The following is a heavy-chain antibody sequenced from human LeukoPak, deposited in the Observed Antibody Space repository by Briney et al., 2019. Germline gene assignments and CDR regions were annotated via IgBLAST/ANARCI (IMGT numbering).Heavy chain of an antibody. J-gene: IGHJ3*02. V-gene: IGHV3-53*01. CDR1: GFTVSSNY. Sequence: GGSLRLSCAVSGFTVSSNYMSWVRHAPGDGLEWVSVIYSGGSTYHADSVKGRFTISRNNSNNTLCLQMNGLRAEDTAVYYCASYQRGCSCGSCYSRAFYIWGQGTMVTVSS. CDR3: ASYQRGCSCGSCYSRAFYI. CDR2: IYSGGST. D-gene: IGHD2-15*01.